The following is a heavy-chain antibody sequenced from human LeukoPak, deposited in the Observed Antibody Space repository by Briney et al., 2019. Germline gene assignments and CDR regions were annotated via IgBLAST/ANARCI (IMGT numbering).Heavy chain of an antibody. Sequence: GGSLRLSCAASGFTFSSYAMSWVRQAPGKGLEWVSAISGSGGRIYYGASVKGRFTISRDNSKNTLFLHMNSLAAEDTAIYYCAKATGTLGSWGQGTLVTVSS. CDR3: AKATGTLGS. D-gene: IGHD1-1*01. CDR1: GFTFSSYA. CDR2: ISGSGGRI. J-gene: IGHJ4*02. V-gene: IGHV3-23*01.